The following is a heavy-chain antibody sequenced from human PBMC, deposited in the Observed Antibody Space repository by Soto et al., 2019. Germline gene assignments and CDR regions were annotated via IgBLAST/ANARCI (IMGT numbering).Heavy chain of an antibody. CDR1: GGTFRSYA. CDR3: ARDLPWYSSSSDYYYGMDV. V-gene: IGHV1-18*01. J-gene: IGHJ6*02. D-gene: IGHD6-13*01. CDR2: ISAYNGNT. Sequence: GASVKVSCKASGGTFRSYAISWVRQAPGQGLEWMGWISAYNGNTNYAQKLQGRVTMTTDTSTSTAYMELRSLRSDDTAVYYCARDLPWYSSSSDYYYGMDVWGQGTTVTVSS.